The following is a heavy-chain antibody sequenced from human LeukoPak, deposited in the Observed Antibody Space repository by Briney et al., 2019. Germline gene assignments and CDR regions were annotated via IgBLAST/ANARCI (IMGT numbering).Heavy chain of an antibody. V-gene: IGHV3-23*01. J-gene: IGHJ4*02. CDR1: GFTFSFYA. Sequence: GGSLRLSCAASGFTFSFYAMSWVRQAPGKGLEWVSVISNSGDSTYYADSVKGRFTISRDNSKNTLYLQMNSLRAEDTAVYYCAKVYDLLTGDYNRYFDYWGQGTLVTVSS. D-gene: IGHD3-9*01. CDR2: ISNSGDST. CDR3: AKVYDLLTGDYNRYFDY.